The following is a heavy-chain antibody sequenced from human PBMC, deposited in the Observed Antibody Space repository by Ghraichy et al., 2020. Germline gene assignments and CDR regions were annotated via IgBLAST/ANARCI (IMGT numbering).Heavy chain of an antibody. Sequence: GESLNISCAASGFTFSNYWIHWVRQAPGKGLVWVSRINPDGSSTSYADSVKGRFTISRDNAKNTLYLQMNSLRAEDTAIYYCARSLLGSGIAYWGQGTLVTVSS. CDR1: GFTFSNYW. V-gene: IGHV3-74*01. J-gene: IGHJ4*02. CDR3: ARSLLGSGIAY. CDR2: INPDGSST. D-gene: IGHD3-10*01.